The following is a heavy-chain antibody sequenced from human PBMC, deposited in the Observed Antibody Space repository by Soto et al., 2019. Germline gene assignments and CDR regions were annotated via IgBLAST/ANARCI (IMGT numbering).Heavy chain of an antibody. J-gene: IGHJ5*02. CDR2: INHSGST. Sequence: SETLSLTCAVYGGSFSGYYWSWIRQPPGKGLEWIGEINHSGSTNYNPSLKSRVTISVDTSKNQFSLKLSSVTAADTAVYYCARVGGFGYYYGSGSHRAGWFDPWGQGTLVTVSS. CDR1: GGSFSGYY. CDR3: ARVGGFGYYYGSGSHRAGWFDP. D-gene: IGHD3-10*01. V-gene: IGHV4-34*01.